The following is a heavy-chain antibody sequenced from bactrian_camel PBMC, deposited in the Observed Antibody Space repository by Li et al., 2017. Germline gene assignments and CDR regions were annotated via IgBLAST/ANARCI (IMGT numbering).Heavy chain of an antibody. V-gene: IGHV3S1*01. CDR3: AARRAEVTVCSAVAEYDY. Sequence: HVQLVESGGGSVQTGGSLRLSCKASGYTYSDYCMGWFRQAPGKEREGVAAIDSDGSITYADSVKGRFTISQDNAKNTLYLQMDSTKSEDTAMYYCAARRAEVTVCSAVAEYDYWGQGTQVTVS. D-gene: IGHD3*01. J-gene: IGHJ4*01. CDR1: GYTYSDYC. CDR2: IDSDGSI.